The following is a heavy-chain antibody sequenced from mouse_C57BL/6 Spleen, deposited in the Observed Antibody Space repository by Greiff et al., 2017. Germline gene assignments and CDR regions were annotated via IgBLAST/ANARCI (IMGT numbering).Heavy chain of an antibody. J-gene: IGHJ3*01. CDR3: ARDLTFFAY. CDR1: GYSITSGYY. Sequence: EVQLQQSGPGLVKPSQSLSLTCSVTGYSITSGYYWNWIRQFPGNKLEWMGYISYDGSNNYNPSLKNRISITRDTSKNQFFLKLNSVTTEDTATYYCARDLTFFAYWGQGTLVTVSA. V-gene: IGHV3-6*01. CDR2: ISYDGSN. D-gene: IGHD2-13*01.